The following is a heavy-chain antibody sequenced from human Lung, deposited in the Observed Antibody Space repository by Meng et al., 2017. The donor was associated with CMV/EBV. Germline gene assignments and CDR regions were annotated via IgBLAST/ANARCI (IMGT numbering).Heavy chain of an antibody. CDR3: ASLGYCSSTSCPFYYYYGMDV. CDR1: GGTXSSYA. V-gene: IGHV1-69*10. Sequence: SXXVSXKASGGTXSSYAISWVRQAPGQGLEWMGGIIPILGIANYAQKFQGRVTIIADKSMSTAYMELSSLRSEDTAVYYCASLGYCSSTSCPFYYYYGMDVWXQGTTVTVSS. CDR2: IIPILGIA. J-gene: IGHJ6*02. D-gene: IGHD2-2*01.